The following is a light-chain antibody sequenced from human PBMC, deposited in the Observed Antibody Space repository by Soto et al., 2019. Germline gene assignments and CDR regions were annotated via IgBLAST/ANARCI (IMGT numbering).Light chain of an antibody. CDR1: SSDIGGYNY. J-gene: IGLJ1*01. V-gene: IGLV2-14*01. Sequence: QSVLTQAASVSGCPGQSITISCTGTSSDIGGYNYVSWSQQHPGKAPQLIIYEVSNRPSGVSSRFSGSKSGNTASLTISGLQAEDEADYYCSSYTSSSTYVFGTGTKVTVL. CDR3: SSYTSSSTYV. CDR2: EVS.